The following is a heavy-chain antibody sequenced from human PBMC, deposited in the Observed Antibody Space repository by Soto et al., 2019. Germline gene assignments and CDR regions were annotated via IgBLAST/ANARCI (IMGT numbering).Heavy chain of an antibody. Sequence: EVQLVESGGGLVQPGGSLRLSCAASGFTFSSYSMNWVRQAPGKGLEWVSYISSSSSTIYDEDAVKGRFTISRDNAKNSLYLQMNSLRAEDTAVYYCARAYCSGGSCYSWVSFFDYWGQGTLVTVSS. J-gene: IGHJ4*02. CDR1: GFTFSSYS. D-gene: IGHD2-15*01. CDR3: ARAYCSGGSCYSWVSFFDY. CDR2: ISSSSSTI. V-gene: IGHV3-48*01.